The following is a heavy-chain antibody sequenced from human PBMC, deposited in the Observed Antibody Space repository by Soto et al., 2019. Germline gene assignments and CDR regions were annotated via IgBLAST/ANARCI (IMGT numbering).Heavy chain of an antibody. J-gene: IGHJ4*01. D-gene: IGHD1-26*01. CDR1: GYSFTSLD. CDR2: MQPSTGRT. Sequence: ASVKVSCNASGYSFTSLDINWVRQTAGQGLERMGWMQPSTGRTGYAQKFQGRVTMTRDTSINTAYMELTTLTSDDTAFCYCARGVSAGVEYWGQETMVTASS. CDR3: ARGVSAGVEY. V-gene: IGHV1-8*01.